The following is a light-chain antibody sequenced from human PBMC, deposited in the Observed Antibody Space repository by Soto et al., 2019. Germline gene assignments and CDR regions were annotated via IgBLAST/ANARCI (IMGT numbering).Light chain of an antibody. CDR1: QSVRGN. CDR3: HQYNFWPT. CDR2: GAS. V-gene: IGKV3-15*01. J-gene: IGKJ1*01. Sequence: EIIMKQSPATLSVTPGERATLSCRASQSVRGNLAWYQQRPGQSPRLLIYGASSRATGIPARFSGSGSGTEFTLTISSLQSEDSAVYYCHQYNFWPTFGQGTKVDIK.